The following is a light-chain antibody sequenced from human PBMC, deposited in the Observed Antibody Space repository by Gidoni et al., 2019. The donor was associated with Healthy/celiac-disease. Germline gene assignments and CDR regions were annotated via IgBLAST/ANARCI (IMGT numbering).Light chain of an antibody. J-gene: IGKJ4*01. V-gene: IGKV3-11*01. Sequence: IVLTQSPATLSMSPGERTTLTCRASQSVSSYLAWYQQKPGQAPRLLIYDASNRANGIPARFSGSGSGTDFTLIISSLEPEDFAVYYCQQRSNWPRTFGGGTKVEIK. CDR2: DAS. CDR3: QQRSNWPRT. CDR1: QSVSSY.